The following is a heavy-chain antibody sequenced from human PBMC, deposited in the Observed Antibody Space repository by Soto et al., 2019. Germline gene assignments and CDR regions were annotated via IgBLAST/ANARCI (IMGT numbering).Heavy chain of an antibody. J-gene: IGHJ4*02. D-gene: IGHD6-13*01. CDR3: ARDLGQQLFDY. CDR1: GYTFTSYG. V-gene: IGHV1-18*01. CDR2: ISAYNGNK. Sequence: QVQLVQSGAEVKKPGASVKVSCKASGYTFTSYGISWVRQAPGQGLEWMGWISAYNGNKKYAQKLQGRVTMTTDTSTSTADMELRSLRSDDTAVSYCARDLGQQLFDYGGQGTLVTVSS.